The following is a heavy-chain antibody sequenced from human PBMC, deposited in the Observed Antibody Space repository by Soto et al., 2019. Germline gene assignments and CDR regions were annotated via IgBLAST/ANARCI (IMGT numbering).Heavy chain of an antibody. D-gene: IGHD3-10*01. J-gene: IGHJ4*02. CDR3: ARDLWFGEQYYFDY. V-gene: IGHV1-3*01. CDR1: GYTFTSYA. Sequence: ASVKVSCKASGYTFTSYAMRWVRQAPGQRLEWMGWINAGNGNTKYSQKFQGRVTITRDTSANTAYMELSSLRSEDTAVYYCARDLWFGEQYYFDYWGQGTLVTVSS. CDR2: INAGNGNT.